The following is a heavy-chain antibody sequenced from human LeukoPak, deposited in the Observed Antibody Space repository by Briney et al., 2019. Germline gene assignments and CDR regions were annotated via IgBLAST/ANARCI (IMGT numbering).Heavy chain of an antibody. D-gene: IGHD5-24*01. J-gene: IGHJ4*02. CDR1: GFTVSSNY. V-gene: IGHV3-66*01. Sequence: PGGSLRLSCAASGFTVSSNYMSWVRQAPGKGLEWVSIIYAGGITYYTDSVKGRFTISRDNSKNTLYLQMNSLRAEDTAVYYCARGGGDGYNPYFDYWGQGTLVTVSS. CDR2: IYAGGIT. CDR3: ARGGGDGYNPYFDY.